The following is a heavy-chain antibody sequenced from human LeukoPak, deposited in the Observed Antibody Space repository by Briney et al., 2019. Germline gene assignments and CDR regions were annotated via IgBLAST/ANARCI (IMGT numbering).Heavy chain of an antibody. V-gene: IGHV4-34*01. CDR3: ARGYYDILTGHNWFDP. CDR2: INHSGST. D-gene: IGHD3-9*01. Sequence: SETLSLTCTVSGGSISSYYWSWIRQPPGKGLEWIGEINHSGSTNYNPSLKSRVTISVDTSKNQFSLKLSSVTAADTAVYYCARGYYDILTGHNWFDPWGQGTLVTVSS. J-gene: IGHJ5*02. CDR1: GGSISSYY.